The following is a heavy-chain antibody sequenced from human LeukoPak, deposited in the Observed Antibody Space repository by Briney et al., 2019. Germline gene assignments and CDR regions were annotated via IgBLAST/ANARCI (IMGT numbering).Heavy chain of an antibody. D-gene: IGHD5-24*01. J-gene: IGHJ3*02. CDR3: ARQNGYNLSDAFDI. V-gene: IGHV3-30-3*01. Sequence: GGSLRLSCAASGFTFSSYAMHWVRQAPGKGLEWVAVISYDGSNKYYADSVKGRFTISRDNSKNTLYLQMNSLRAEDTAVYYCARQNGYNLSDAFDIWGQGTMVTVSS. CDR1: GFTFSSYA. CDR2: ISYDGSNK.